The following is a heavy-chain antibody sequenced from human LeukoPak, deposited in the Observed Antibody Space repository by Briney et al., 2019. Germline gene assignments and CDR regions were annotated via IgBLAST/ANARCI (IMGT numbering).Heavy chain of an antibody. CDR1: GGSISSYY. CDR3: AGSRFGFDY. J-gene: IGHJ4*02. D-gene: IGHD2-15*01. V-gene: IGHV4-59*01. CDR2: IYYSGST. Sequence: SETLSLTCTVSGGSISSYYWSWIRQPPGKGLEWIGYIYYSGSTNYNPSLKSRVTISVDTSKNQFSLKLGSVTAADTAVYYCAGSRFGFDYWGQGTLVTVSS.